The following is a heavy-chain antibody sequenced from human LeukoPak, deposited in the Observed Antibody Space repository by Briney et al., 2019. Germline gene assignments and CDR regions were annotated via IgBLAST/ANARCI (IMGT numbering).Heavy chain of an antibody. CDR1: GGSFSGYY. J-gene: IGHJ5*02. Sequence: SETLSLTCAVYGGSFSGYYWSWIRQPPGKGLEWIGEINHSGSTNYNPSLKSRVTISVDTSKNQFSLKLSSVTAVDTAVYYCARLFTIFGVVLSKFDPWGQGTLVTVSS. CDR3: ARLFTIFGVVLSKFDP. CDR2: INHSGST. V-gene: IGHV4-34*01. D-gene: IGHD3-3*01.